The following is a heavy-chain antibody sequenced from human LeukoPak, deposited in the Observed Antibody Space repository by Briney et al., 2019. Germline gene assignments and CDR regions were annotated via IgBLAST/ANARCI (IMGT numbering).Heavy chain of an antibody. V-gene: IGHV3-23*01. J-gene: IGHJ4*02. CDR1: GFTFSSYA. D-gene: IGHD3-16*02. CDR3: AKVSDDYVWGSYRPACFDY. CDR2: ISGSGGST. Sequence: SGGSLRLSCAASGFTFSSYAMSWVRQAPGKGLEWVSAISGSGGSTYYADSVKGRFTISRDNSKNTLYLQMNSLRAEDTAVYYCAKVSDDYVWGSYRPACFDYWGQGTLVTVSS.